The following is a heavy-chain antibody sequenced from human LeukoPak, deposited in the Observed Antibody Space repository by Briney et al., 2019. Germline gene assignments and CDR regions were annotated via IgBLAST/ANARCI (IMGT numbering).Heavy chain of an antibody. CDR3: ARERSLTMREITMVRGVIITYYYMDV. CDR1: GYTFTSYG. D-gene: IGHD3-10*01. CDR2: ISAYNGNT. J-gene: IGHJ6*03. Sequence: GASVKVSCKASGYTFTSYGISWVRQAPGQGLEWMGWISAYNGNTNYAQKLQGRVTMTTDTSTGTAYMELRSLRSDDTAVDYCARERSLTMREITMVRGVIITYYYMDVWGKGTTVTISS. V-gene: IGHV1-18*01.